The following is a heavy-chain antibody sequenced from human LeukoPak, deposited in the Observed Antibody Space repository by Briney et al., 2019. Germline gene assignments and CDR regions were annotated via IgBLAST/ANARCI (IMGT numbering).Heavy chain of an antibody. D-gene: IGHD3-22*01. V-gene: IGHV4-34*01. Sequence: PSETLSLTCAVYGGSFSGYYWSWIRQPPGKGLEWIGEINHSGSTNYNPSLKSRVTISVDTSKNQFSLKLSSVTAVDTAVYYCARGLGSSSGYSLDYWGQGTLVTVSS. CDR1: GGSFSGYY. J-gene: IGHJ4*02. CDR3: ARGLGSSSGYSLDY. CDR2: INHSGST.